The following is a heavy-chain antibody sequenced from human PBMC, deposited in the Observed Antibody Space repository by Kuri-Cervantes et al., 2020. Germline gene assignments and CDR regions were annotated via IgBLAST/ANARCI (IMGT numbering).Heavy chain of an antibody. CDR1: GFTFRGSA. CDR2: IRSKANSYAT. D-gene: IGHD1-26*01. V-gene: IGHV3-73*01. CDR3: TELVSGSSGYFQH. J-gene: IGHJ1*01. Sequence: GESLKISCAASGFTFRGSAMHWVRQASGKGLEWVGRIRSKANSYATAYAASVKGRFTISRDDSKNTAYLQMNSLKTEDTAVYYCTELVSGSSGYFQHWGQGTLVTVSS.